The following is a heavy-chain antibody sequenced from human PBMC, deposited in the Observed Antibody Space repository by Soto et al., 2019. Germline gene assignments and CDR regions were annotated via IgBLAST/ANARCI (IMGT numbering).Heavy chain of an antibody. D-gene: IGHD3-16*01. V-gene: IGHV3-23*01. Sequence: GSLRVCCAASGFTFNNYSMTLVLQAPGKGLEWVAAISGTGGTINYADSVKGRFSVSRDNSNDTVYLQMNSLRGDDTAVYFCAKGPSGVVLIISWGQGTLVTVSS. CDR1: GFTFNNYS. CDR2: ISGTGGTI. CDR3: AKGPSGVVLIIS. J-gene: IGHJ4*02.